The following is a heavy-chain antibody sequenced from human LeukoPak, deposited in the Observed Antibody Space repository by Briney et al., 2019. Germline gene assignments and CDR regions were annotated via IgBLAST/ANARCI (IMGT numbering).Heavy chain of an antibody. Sequence: PSETLSLTCTVSGGSISSYYWSWIRQPAGKGLEWIGRIYTSGSTNYNPSLKSRVTISVDTSKNQFSLKLRSVTAADTAVYYCARNGDSSGSFDIWGQGTMVTVSS. CDR2: IYTSGST. V-gene: IGHV4-4*07. CDR1: GGSISSYY. J-gene: IGHJ3*02. CDR3: ARNGDSSGSFDI. D-gene: IGHD3-22*01.